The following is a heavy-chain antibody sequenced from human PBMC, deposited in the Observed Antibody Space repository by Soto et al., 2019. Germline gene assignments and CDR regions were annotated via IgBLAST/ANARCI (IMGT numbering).Heavy chain of an antibody. CDR3: ARPGGLSYCGGDCFSA. Sequence: QMQLVQSAAEVKKPGASVKVSCKTSGYTFVGYDISWVRQAPGQGLEWMGWIHPNTGETHFAQKFRGRVTMTRDTSITTAYMELAGLRSDDRAVYSCARPGGLSYCGGDCFSAWGQCTLVTVSS. D-gene: IGHD2-21*02. CDR1: GYTFVGYD. J-gene: IGHJ1*01. CDR2: IHPNTGET. V-gene: IGHV1-2*02.